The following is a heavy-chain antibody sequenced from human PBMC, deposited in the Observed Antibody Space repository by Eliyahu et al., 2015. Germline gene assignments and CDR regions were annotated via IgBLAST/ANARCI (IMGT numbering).Heavy chain of an antibody. CDR3: ARGTYYYQP. V-gene: IGHV4-38-2*02. J-gene: IGHJ1*01. CDR1: GYSISSGYY. Sequence: QVQLQESGPGLVKPSETLSLTCTVSGYSISSGYYWGWIRQPPGKGLEWIGSIYHSGSTYYNPSLKSRVTISVDTSKNQFSLKLSSVTAADTAVYYCARGTYYYQPWGQGTLVTVSS. CDR2: IYHSGST.